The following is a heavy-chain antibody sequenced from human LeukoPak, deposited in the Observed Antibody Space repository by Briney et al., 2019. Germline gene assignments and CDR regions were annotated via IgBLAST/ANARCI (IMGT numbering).Heavy chain of an antibody. J-gene: IGHJ5*02. CDR3: ARAHYYGSGSYLFDP. Sequence: PGGSLRLSCAASGFSFSSYGMHWVRQAPGRGLEWVAVIWYDGSDKYYADSVKGRFTISRDNSKNTLYLQMNSLRAEDTAVYYCARAHYYGSGSYLFDPWGQGTLVTVSS. CDR1: GFSFSSYG. D-gene: IGHD3-10*01. V-gene: IGHV3-33*01. CDR2: IWYDGSDK.